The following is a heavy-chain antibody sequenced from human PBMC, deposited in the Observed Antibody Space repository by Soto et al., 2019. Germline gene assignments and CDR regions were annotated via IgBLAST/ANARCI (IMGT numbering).Heavy chain of an antibody. D-gene: IGHD3-22*01. CDR3: AKGTIVEDYFDY. CDR2: ISGSGGST. Sequence: LRLSCAAPGFTFSSYAMSWVRQAPGKGLEWVSAISGSGGSTYYADSVKGRFTISRDNSKNTLYLQMNSLRAEDTAVYYCAKGTIVEDYFDYWGQGTLVTVSS. CDR1: GFTFSSYA. V-gene: IGHV3-23*01. J-gene: IGHJ4*02.